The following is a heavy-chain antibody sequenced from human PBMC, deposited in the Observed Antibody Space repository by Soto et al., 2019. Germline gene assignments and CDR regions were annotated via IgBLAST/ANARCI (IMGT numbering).Heavy chain of an antibody. CDR3: VRVGLVGSNRLTNAWFDT. CDR1: GYTFTSHW. J-gene: IGHJ5*02. Sequence: PGESLKISCMGSGYTFTSHWIGWVRQMPGKGLEWMGIIYPGDSDTRYSPSFQGQVTISADKSIRTAYLQWNSLKASDTAMYYCVRVGLVGSNRLTNAWFDTWGPGTLVTVSS. CDR2: IYPGDSDT. V-gene: IGHV5-51*01. D-gene: IGHD2-8*02.